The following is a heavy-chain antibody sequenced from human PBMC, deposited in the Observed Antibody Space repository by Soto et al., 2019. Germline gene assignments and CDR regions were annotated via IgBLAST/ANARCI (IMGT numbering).Heavy chain of an antibody. CDR2: INSDGSRT. D-gene: IGHD6-19*01. CDR1: GFTFSSYW. V-gene: IGHV3-74*01. J-gene: IGHJ4*02. Sequence: EVQVVESGGGLVQPGGSLRLSCAASGFTFSSYWMHWVRQAPGKGLVWVSRINSDGSRTSYADSVKGRFTISRDNAKNTLYLQMNSLRAGDTAVYYCAVAVAGPTAIGYWGQGTLVTVSS. CDR3: AVAVAGPTAIGY.